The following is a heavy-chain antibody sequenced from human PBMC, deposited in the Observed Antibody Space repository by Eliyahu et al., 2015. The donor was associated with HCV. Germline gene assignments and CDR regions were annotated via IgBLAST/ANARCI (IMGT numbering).Heavy chain of an antibody. CDR1: GGSITTXY. Sequence: QVQLQESGPGLVKSSETLSLTCXVSGGSITTXYWSWIRQPPGKGLEWIGYIHYSGSTNYTPSLKSRVTMSIDTSKNQFSLKLTSVTAADTAVYYCASGGGGIAVAGTGGWFDPWGQGSLVTVSS. V-gene: IGHV4-59*01. CDR2: IHYSGST. CDR3: ASGGGGIAVAGTGGWFDP. J-gene: IGHJ5*02. D-gene: IGHD6-19*01.